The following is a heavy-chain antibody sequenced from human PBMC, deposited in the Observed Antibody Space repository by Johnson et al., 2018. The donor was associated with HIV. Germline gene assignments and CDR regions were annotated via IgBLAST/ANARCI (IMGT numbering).Heavy chain of an antibody. CDR1: GFTFDDYA. J-gene: IGHJ3*02. Sequence: QVQLVESGGGLVQPGRSLRLSCAASGFTFDDYAMHWVRQAPGKGLEWVAVMWYDGSNKYYADSVKGRFTISRDNSKNTLYLQMNSLRAEDTAVYYCARDDTMMHGFDIWGQGTMVTVSS. CDR3: ARDDTMMHGFDI. V-gene: IGHV3-33*08. D-gene: IGHD3-22*01. CDR2: MWYDGSNK.